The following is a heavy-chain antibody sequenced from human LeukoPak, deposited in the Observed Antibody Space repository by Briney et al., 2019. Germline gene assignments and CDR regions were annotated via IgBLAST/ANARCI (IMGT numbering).Heavy chain of an antibody. CDR1: GFTFSSYW. J-gene: IGHJ1*01. CDR2: INSGGSST. D-gene: IGHD6-13*01. Sequence: GRSLRLSCAASGFTFSSYWMHWVRQAPGKGLMWVSRINSGGSSTSYADSVKGRFTISRDNAKNTLYLQMNSLRAEDTAVYYCARDKYSSSREYIQHWGQGTLVTVSS. CDR3: ARDKYSSSREYIQH. V-gene: IGHV3-74*01.